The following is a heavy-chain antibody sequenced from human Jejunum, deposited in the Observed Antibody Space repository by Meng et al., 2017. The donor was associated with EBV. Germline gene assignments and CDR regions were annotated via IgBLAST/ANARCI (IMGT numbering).Heavy chain of an antibody. CDR2: VDPQDDET. CDR3: ALVLRARFNYFDP. J-gene: IGHJ5*02. Sequence: EVQLIQSGYEEKKPGATGKISWKVSGYIFSDYYIHWVRQAPGEGLEWMGLVDPQDDETLYAEKFQGRVTITADTSPDTAYMELSCLRSEDTAIYYCALVLRARFNYFDPWGQGTLVTVSS. D-gene: IGHD4/OR15-4a*01. V-gene: IGHV1-69-2*01. CDR1: GYIFSDYY.